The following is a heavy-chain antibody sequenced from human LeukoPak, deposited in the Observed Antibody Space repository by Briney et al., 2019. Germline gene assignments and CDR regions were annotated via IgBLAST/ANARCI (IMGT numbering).Heavy chain of an antibody. V-gene: IGHV3-74*01. CDR3: ARGVYGSSCGY. Sequence: GSLRLSCVASGFTFSSYWMHWVRQAPGKGLVWVSRINGDGSSTSYADSVKGRFTISRDNAKNTLYLQMNSLRAEDTAVYYCARGVYGSSCGYWGQGTLVTVSS. D-gene: IGHD6-13*01. CDR2: INGDGSST. J-gene: IGHJ4*02. CDR1: GFTFSSYW.